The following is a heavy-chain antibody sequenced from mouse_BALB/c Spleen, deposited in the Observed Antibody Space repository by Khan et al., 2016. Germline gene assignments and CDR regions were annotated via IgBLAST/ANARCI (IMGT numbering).Heavy chain of an antibody. CDR2: INPGSGGT. V-gene: IGHV1-54*01. J-gene: IGHJ4*01. Sequence: QVRLQQSGAELVRPGTSVKVSCKASGYAFTNYLIEWVKQRPGQGLEWIGVINPGSGGTNYNEKFKGKETLTADKSSSTAYMQLSSLTSDDSAVYFCASYDGSYYAMDYWGQGTSVTVSS. D-gene: IGHD1-1*02. CDR1: GYAFTNYL. CDR3: ASYDGSYYAMDY.